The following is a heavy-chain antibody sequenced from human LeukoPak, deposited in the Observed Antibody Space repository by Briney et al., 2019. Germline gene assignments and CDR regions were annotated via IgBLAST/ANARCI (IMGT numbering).Heavy chain of an antibody. CDR1: GGSISSYY. V-gene: IGHV4-59*01. CDR2: IYYSGST. J-gene: IGHJ4*02. CDR3: ARGLGYSYGFDY. D-gene: IGHD5-18*01. Sequence: SETLSLTCTVSGGSISSYYWNWIRQPPGKGLEWIGYIYYSGSTNYNPSLKSRVTISIDTSKNQFSLKLSSVTAADTAVYYCARGLGYSYGFDYWGQGTLVTVSS.